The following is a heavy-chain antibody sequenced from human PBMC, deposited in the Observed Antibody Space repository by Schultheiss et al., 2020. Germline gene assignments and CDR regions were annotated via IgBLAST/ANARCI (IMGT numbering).Heavy chain of an antibody. Sequence: SLKISFAASGFTFADYAMHWVRQAPGKGLEWVSAISGSGGSTYYADSVKGRFTISRDNSKNTLYLQMNSLRSEDTAVYYCTTDPVDYGDYLFDYWGQGTLVTVSS. D-gene: IGHD4-17*01. CDR2: ISGSGGST. CDR3: TTDPVDYGDYLFDY. CDR1: GFTFADYA. V-gene: IGHV3-23*01. J-gene: IGHJ4*02.